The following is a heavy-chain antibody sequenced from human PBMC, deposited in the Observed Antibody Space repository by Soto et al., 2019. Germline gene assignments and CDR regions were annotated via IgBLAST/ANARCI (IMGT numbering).Heavy chain of an antibody. Sequence: QVQLQESGPGLVKPSETLSLTCTASGGSISSSSFYWGWIRQPPGKGLEWIGSIYYTGITRNNPPLKSRVAISVDTSKNQFSLNLSSVTAADTAVYYCARHFSSSWTYYYYYMDVWGKGTTVTVSS. CDR2: IYYTGIT. V-gene: IGHV4-39*01. J-gene: IGHJ6*03. CDR3: ARHFSSSWTYYYYYMDV. D-gene: IGHD6-13*01. CDR1: GGSISSSSFY.